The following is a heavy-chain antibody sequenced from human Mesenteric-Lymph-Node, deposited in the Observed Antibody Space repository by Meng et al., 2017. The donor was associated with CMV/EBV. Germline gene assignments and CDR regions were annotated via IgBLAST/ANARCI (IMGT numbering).Heavy chain of an antibody. V-gene: IGHV1-8*01. CDR2: MNPNSGNT. J-gene: IGHJ6*02. Sequence: ASVKVSCKASGYTFTSYDINWVRQATGQGLEWMGWMNPNSGNTGYAQKFQGRVTMTRNTSISTAYTELSSLRSEDTAVYYCASADFWSGYWPWGYYYGMDVWGQGTTVTVSS. CDR3: ASADFWSGYWPWGYYYGMDV. D-gene: IGHD3-3*01. CDR1: GYTFTSYD.